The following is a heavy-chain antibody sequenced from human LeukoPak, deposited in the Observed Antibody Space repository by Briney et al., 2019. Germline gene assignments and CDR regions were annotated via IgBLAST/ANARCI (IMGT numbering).Heavy chain of an antibody. CDR2: IYPGDSDT. CDR1: GYSFTSYW. CDR3: ARPGLSSGWYGRVDY. J-gene: IGHJ4*02. V-gene: IGHV5-51*01. Sequence: GESLKISCKGSGYSFTSYWIGWGRQIPGKSLEWMGIIYPGDSDTRYSPSFQGQVTISADKSISTAYLQWSSLKASDTAMYYCARPGLSSGWYGRVDYWGQGTLVTVSS. D-gene: IGHD6-19*01.